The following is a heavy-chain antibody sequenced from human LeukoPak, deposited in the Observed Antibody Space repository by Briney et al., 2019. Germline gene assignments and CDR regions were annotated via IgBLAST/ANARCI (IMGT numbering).Heavy chain of an antibody. CDR1: GFTFSSYA. D-gene: IGHD3-10*01. V-gene: IGHV3-23*01. CDR3: AKSPTCITMVRGVDY. CDR2: ISGSGGST. Sequence: GGSLRLSCAASGFTFSSYAMSWVRQAPGKGLEWVSAISGSGGSTYYADSVKGRFTISRDNSKNTLYLQMNSLRAEDTAVYYCAKSPTCITMVRGVDYWGQGTLVTVSS. J-gene: IGHJ4*02.